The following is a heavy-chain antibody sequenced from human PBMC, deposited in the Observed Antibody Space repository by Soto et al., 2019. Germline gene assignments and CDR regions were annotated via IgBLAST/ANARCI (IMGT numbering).Heavy chain of an antibody. CDR1: GFSFGSRA. J-gene: IGHJ4*02. D-gene: IGHD3-10*01. V-gene: IGHV3-23*01. CDR2: ITDTGGDT. Sequence: PGGSLRLSCVASGFSFGSRAMSWFRQAPGEGLEWVSTITDTGGDTKYADSVRGRFTISRDNSKNTLYLQMSSLRAEDSAVYYCARGSKASYPGSRIFDFWGRGTLVTASS. CDR3: ARGSKASYPGSRIFDF.